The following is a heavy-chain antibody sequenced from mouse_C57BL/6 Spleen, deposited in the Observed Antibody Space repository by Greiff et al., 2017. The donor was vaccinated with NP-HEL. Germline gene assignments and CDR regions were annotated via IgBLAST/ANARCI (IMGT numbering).Heavy chain of an antibody. Sequence: EVQRVESGPELVKPGASVKMSCKASGYTFTDYNMHWVKQSHGKSLEWIGYINPNNGGTSYNQKFKGKATLTVNKSSRTAYMELRRLTSEDSAVYYCATSFITTVVDYWGQGTTLTVSS. D-gene: IGHD1-1*01. CDR3: ATSFITTVVDY. CDR2: INPNNGGT. V-gene: IGHV1-22*01. CDR1: GYTFTDYN. J-gene: IGHJ2*01.